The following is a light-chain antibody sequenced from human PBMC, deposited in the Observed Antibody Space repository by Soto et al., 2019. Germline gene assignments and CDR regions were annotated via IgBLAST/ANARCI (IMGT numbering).Light chain of an antibody. CDR1: SSHIGSSNL. J-gene: IGLJ1*01. V-gene: IGLV2-23*01. CDR2: EGN. CDR3: CSYAGSSPLYV. Sequence: QSVLTQPASVSWSPGHSIAIACTASSSHIGSSNLVSWYQHHSGKAPKLIIYEGNKRPSGVSNRFSGSKSGKTASLTISGLQAEDEGTYYCCSYAGSSPLYVFGTGTKVTVL.